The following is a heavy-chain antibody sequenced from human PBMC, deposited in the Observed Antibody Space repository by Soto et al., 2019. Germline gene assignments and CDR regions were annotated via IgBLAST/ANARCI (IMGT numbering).Heavy chain of an antibody. V-gene: IGHV1-24*01. D-gene: IGHD3-10*01. J-gene: IGHJ4*02. Sequence: GASVKGSCTVSGYTLTELSMHWVRQAPGKGLEWMGGFDPEDGETIYAQKFQGRVTMTEDTSTDTAYMELSSLRSEDTAVYYCAASPLYYGPGSSYDRGKRYLVTV. CDR1: GYTLTELS. CDR2: FDPEDGET. CDR3: AASPLYYGPGSSYD.